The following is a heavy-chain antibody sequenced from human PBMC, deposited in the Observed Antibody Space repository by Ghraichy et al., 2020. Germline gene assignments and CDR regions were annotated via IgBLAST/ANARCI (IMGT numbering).Heavy chain of an antibody. CDR2: INHSGST. CDR3: ARAPKLWFGELFGRIQGTRFDY. Sequence: ESLNISCAVYGGSFSGYYWSWIRQPPGKGLEWIGEINHSGSTNYNPSLKSRVTISVDTSKNQFSLKLSSVTAADTAVYYCARAPKLWFGELFGRIQGTRFDYWGQGTLVTVSS. D-gene: IGHD3-10*01. V-gene: IGHV4-34*01. J-gene: IGHJ4*02. CDR1: GGSFSGYY.